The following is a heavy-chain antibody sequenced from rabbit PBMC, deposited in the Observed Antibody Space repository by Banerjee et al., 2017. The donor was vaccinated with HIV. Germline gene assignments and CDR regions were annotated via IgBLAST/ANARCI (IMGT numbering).Heavy chain of an antibody. V-gene: IGHV1S43*01. D-gene: IGHD4-1*01. J-gene: IGHJ4*01. CDR1: GFSFSDKYV. CDR2: IYTSSGST. CDR3: ARDLAGVIGWNFNL. Sequence: QEQLEESGGDLVKPEGSLTLTCTASGFSFSDKYVMCWVRQAPGKGPEWIACIYTSSGSTWYASWAKGRFTISKSTSLNTVDLKLTSLTAADTATYFCARDLAGVIGWNFNLWGPGTLVTVS.